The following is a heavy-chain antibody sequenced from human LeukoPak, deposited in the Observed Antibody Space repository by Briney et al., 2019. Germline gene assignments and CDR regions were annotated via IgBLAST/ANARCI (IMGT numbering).Heavy chain of an antibody. Sequence: GESLKISCEAFGYTFANYWIGWVRQTPGKGLEWMGVIYPGDSDTRYSPSFQGQVTISADKSISTAYLQWSSLKASDTAMYYCARLGASHYFDYWGQGTLVTVSS. CDR1: GYTFANYW. CDR3: ARLGASHYFDY. J-gene: IGHJ4*02. V-gene: IGHV5-51*01. CDR2: IYPGDSDT. D-gene: IGHD1-26*01.